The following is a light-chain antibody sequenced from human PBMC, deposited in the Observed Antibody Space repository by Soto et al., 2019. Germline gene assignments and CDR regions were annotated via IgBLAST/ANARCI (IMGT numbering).Light chain of an antibody. CDR3: QQYNDWPPIT. CDR1: QSVSLN. V-gene: IGKV3-15*01. Sequence: ETLMTQSPATLSVSPGERDSLSCRASQSVSLNLAWYQQKPGQAPRLLIYGASTRATGIPDRFTGSGSGTHFTLSINNLQSEDFAVYYCQQYNDWPPITFGQGTRLEIK. J-gene: IGKJ5*01. CDR2: GAS.